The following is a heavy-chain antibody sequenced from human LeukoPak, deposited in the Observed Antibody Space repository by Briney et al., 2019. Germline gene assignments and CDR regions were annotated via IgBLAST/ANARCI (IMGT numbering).Heavy chain of an antibody. CDR3: VLRQYGDYADY. CDR1: GGSISSSSYY. CDR2: IYYSGST. V-gene: IGHV4-39*01. D-gene: IGHD4-17*01. J-gene: IGHJ4*02. Sequence: SETLSLTCTVSGGSISSSSYYWGWIRQPPGKGLEWIGSIYYSGSTYYNPSLKSRVTISVDTSKNQFSLKLSSVTAADTAVYYCVLRQYGDYADYWGQGTLVTVSS.